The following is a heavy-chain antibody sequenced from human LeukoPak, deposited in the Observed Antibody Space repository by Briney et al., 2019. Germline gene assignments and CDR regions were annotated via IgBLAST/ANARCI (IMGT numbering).Heavy chain of an antibody. J-gene: IGHJ5*02. CDR3: ARDGPRYCSSTSCLGHWFDP. Sequence: GGSLRLSCAASGFTFSSYGMNWVRQAPGKGLEWVSSISSSGSTIYYADSVKGRFTISRDNAKNSLYLQMNSLRAEDTAVYYCARDGPRYCSSTSCLGHWFDPWGQGTLVTVSS. V-gene: IGHV3-48*04. D-gene: IGHD2-2*01. CDR1: GFTFSSYG. CDR2: ISSSGSTI.